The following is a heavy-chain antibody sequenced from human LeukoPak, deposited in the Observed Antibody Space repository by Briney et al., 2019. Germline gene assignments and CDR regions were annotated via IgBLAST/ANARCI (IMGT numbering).Heavy chain of an antibody. V-gene: IGHV3-21*01. CDR1: GFTFSSYS. CDR3: AKDNCTNGVCYSNYFDY. Sequence: GGSLRLSCAASGFTFSSYSMNWVRQAPGKGLEWVSSISSSSSYIYYADSVKGRFTISRDNAKNSLYLQMNSLRAEDTAVYYCAKDNCTNGVCYSNYFDYWGQGTLVTVSS. CDR2: ISSSSSYI. D-gene: IGHD2-8*01. J-gene: IGHJ4*02.